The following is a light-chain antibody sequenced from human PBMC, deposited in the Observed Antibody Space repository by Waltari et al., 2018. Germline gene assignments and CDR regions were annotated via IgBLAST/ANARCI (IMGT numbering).Light chain of an antibody. CDR1: QTVSRS. CDR2: GAS. Sequence: IVLTQYPGTLSLSPGERATLSCRASQTVSRSLAWYQQKPGQGPKLLIYGASTRATGIPDRFTGSGSGTDFSLTSSSLEPEDFAIYFCQHYVRLPATFGQGTKVEIK. V-gene: IGKV3-20*01. CDR3: QHYVRLPAT. J-gene: IGKJ1*01.